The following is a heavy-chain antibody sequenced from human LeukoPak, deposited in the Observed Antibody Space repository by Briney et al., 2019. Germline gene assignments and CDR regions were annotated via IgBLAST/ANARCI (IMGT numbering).Heavy chain of an antibody. CDR1: GYSISSGYY. CDR3: ARRTMVRGVPFDY. CDR2: IYYSGST. D-gene: IGHD3-10*01. Sequence: PSETLSLTCSVSGYSISSGYYWGWIRQPPGKGLEWIGSIYYSGSTYYNPSLKSRVTISVDTSKNQFSLKLSSVTAADTAVYYCARRTMVRGVPFDYWGQGTLVTVSS. V-gene: IGHV4-38-2*02. J-gene: IGHJ4*02.